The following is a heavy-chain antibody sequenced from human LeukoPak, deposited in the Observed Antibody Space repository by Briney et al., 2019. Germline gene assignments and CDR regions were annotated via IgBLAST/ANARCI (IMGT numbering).Heavy chain of an antibody. J-gene: IGHJ4*02. Sequence: GGSLRLSCAASGFIFSDYWMNWVRQAPGKGLEWVANIKLDGSEKYYVDSVKGRLTISRDNAKNSLYLQMNSLRAEDTAVYYCARVKGAYRYGSDYWGQGTLVTVSS. D-gene: IGHD5-18*01. CDR2: IKLDGSEK. CDR3: ARVKGAYRYGSDY. CDR1: GFIFSDYW. V-gene: IGHV3-7*01.